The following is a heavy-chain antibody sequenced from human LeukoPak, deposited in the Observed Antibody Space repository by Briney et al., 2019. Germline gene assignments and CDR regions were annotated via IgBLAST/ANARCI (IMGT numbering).Heavy chain of an antibody. CDR1: GFTFSSYA. CDR2: ISGSGGST. Sequence: GRSLRLYCAASGFTFSSYAMSWVRQAPGKGLEWVSAISGSGGSTYYADPVKGRFTISRDNSKNTLYLQMNSLRAEDTAVYYCAKSYYDFWSGYWYWGQGTLVTDSS. V-gene: IGHV3-23*01. CDR3: AKSYYDFWSGYWY. D-gene: IGHD3-3*01. J-gene: IGHJ4*02.